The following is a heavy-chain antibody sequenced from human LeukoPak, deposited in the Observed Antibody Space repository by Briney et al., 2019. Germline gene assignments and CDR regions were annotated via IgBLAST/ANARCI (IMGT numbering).Heavy chain of an antibody. V-gene: IGHV4-39*01. Sequence: PSETLSLTCTVSGGSISSSSYYWGWIRQPPGKGLEWIGSIYYSGSTYYNPSLKSRVTISVDTSKNQFSLKLSSVTAADTAVYYCARVGSSWTLDYWGQGTLVTVSS. CDR3: ARVGSSWTLDY. CDR2: IYYSGST. J-gene: IGHJ4*02. CDR1: GGSISSSSYY. D-gene: IGHD6-13*01.